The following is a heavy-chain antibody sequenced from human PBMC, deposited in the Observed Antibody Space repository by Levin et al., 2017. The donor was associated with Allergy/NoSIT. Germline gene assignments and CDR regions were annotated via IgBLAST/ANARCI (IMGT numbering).Heavy chain of an antibody. J-gene: IGHJ4*02. CDR2: IWYDGSNT. V-gene: IGHV3-33*01. Sequence: GESLKISCAASGFTFSSYGFHWVRQAPGKGLEWVAVIWYDGSNTYYADSVKGRFTISRDNSKNTLYLQLNSLRAEDTAVYFCARDDSGAIAPAGNFDYWGQGTLVTVSS. CDR3: ARDDSGAIAPAGNFDY. CDR1: GFTFSSYG. D-gene: IGHD6-13*01.